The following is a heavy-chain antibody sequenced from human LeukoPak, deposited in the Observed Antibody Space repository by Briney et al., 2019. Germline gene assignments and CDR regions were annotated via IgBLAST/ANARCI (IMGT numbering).Heavy chain of an antibody. CDR1: GFTFSNYW. V-gene: IGHV3-7*01. CDR3: ARDRFGGYCSSISCYRSLDY. Sequence: LAGGSLRLSCAASGFTFSNYWMSWVRQAPGKGLEWVANIKQDGSEKYYVDSVKGRFTISRDNAKNSLDLQMNSLRAEDTAVYYCARDRFGGYCSSISCYRSLDYWGQGTLVTASS. CDR2: IKQDGSEK. D-gene: IGHD2-2*01. J-gene: IGHJ4*02.